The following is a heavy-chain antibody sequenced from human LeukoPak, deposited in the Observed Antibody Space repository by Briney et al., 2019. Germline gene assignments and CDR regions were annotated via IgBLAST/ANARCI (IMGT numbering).Heavy chain of an antibody. Sequence: SETLSLTCAVYGGSFSGYYWSWIRQPPGKGLEWIGEINHSGSTNYSPSLKSRVTISVDTSKNQFSLKLSSVTAADTAVYYCARGHDYGDYDYWGQGTLVTVSS. J-gene: IGHJ4*02. CDR3: ARGHDYGDYDY. CDR2: INHSGST. V-gene: IGHV4-34*01. D-gene: IGHD4-17*01. CDR1: GGSFSGYY.